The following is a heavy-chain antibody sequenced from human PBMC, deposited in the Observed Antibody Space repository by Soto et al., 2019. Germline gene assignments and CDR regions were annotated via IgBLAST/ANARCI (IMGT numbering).Heavy chain of an antibody. CDR3: ARRDPTNWKHLRNDAFDI. J-gene: IGHJ3*02. CDR2: IYYSGST. CDR1: GGSISSGSYY. V-gene: IGHV4-39*01. Sequence: SSETLSLTCTVSGGSISSGSYYWGWIRQPPGKGLEWIGSIYYSGSTYYNPSLKSRVTISVDTSKNQFSLKLSSVTAADTAVYYCARRDPTNWKHLRNDAFDIWGQGTMVTVSS. D-gene: IGHD1-20*01.